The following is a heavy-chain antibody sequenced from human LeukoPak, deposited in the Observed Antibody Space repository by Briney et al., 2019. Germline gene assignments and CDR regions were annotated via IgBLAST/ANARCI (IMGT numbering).Heavy chain of an antibody. CDR1: GGSISSYY. J-gene: IGHJ4*02. D-gene: IGHD3-10*01. CDR2: TYYGGST. CDR3: ARHAYYGSGSYRFDFEY. V-gene: IGHV4-59*08. Sequence: PSETLSLTCTGSGGSISSYYWSCMRQPPGKGLEWIGYTYYGGSTNYNPSLKSRVTISVDTSKNQFSLKLSSVTAADTAVYYCARHAYYGSGSYRFDFEYWGQGILVTVSS.